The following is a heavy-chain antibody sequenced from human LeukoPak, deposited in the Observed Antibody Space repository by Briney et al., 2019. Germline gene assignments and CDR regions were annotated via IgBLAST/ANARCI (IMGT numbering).Heavy chain of an antibody. V-gene: IGHV3-7*01. D-gene: IGHD1-26*01. CDR3: ARDVVGSLDY. Sequence: PGGSLRLSCAASGFTFSSYWMAWVRQAPGKGLEWVANIKGDESARHQADSVKGRFTISRDNTRNSLYLQMTNLRGDDTAVYYCARDVVGSLDYWGQGTLVTGSS. CDR2: IKGDESAR. CDR1: GFTFSSYW. J-gene: IGHJ4*02.